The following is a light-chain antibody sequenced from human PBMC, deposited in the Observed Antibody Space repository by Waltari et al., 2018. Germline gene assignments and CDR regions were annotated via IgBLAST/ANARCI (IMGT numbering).Light chain of an antibody. J-gene: IGLJ2*01. Sequence: QSVLTQPPSASGTPGQTVTIPCSGSSSNIAYNTVTWSQQFPGAAPTLLIYSNSQRPSGVPDRFSASKSGTSASLVISRLQSEDEGDYYCASWDDSLVGPGFGGGTRLTVL. V-gene: IGLV1-44*01. CDR2: SNS. CDR3: ASWDDSLVGPG. CDR1: SSNIAYNT.